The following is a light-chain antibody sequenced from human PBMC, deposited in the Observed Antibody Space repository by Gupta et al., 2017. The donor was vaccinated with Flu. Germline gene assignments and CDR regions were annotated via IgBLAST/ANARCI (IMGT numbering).Light chain of an antibody. Sequence: DIQLTQSPSSLSASVGDRVTITCRASKNIRAYLNWYQQKPGKAPKLLIYAASSLRSGVPSRFSGSGSGTDFTLTISGLQPDDFATYYCQQSYSSPRYTFGQGTKLEIK. CDR2: AAS. CDR3: QQSYSSPRYT. V-gene: IGKV1-39*01. J-gene: IGKJ2*01. CDR1: KNIRAY.